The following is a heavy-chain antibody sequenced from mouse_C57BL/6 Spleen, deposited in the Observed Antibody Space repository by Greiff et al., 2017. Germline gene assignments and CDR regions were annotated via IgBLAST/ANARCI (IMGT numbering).Heavy chain of an antibody. CDR2: INYDGSGT. CDR3: AVSDGYYEYCSFDV. V-gene: IGHV5-16*01. J-gene: IGHJ1*01. CDR1: GFAFSDYY. D-gene: IGHD2-3*01. Sequence: EVKLVESEGGLVQPGSSMKLSCTASGFAFSDYYMAWVRQVPEKGLEWVANINYDGSGTYYLDSLKGRFIMSRDNATNILYLQMSSLKSQDTATYYCAVSDGYYEYCSFDVWGPGTTLTVSS.